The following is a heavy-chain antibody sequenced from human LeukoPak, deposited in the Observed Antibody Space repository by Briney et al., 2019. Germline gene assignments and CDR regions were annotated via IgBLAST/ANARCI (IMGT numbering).Heavy chain of an antibody. V-gene: IGHV4-34*01. Sequence: PSETLSLTCAVFGGSFSGYYLSWIRQPPGKGLEWIGEINHSGIINYNPSLKSRVTISVDTSKNQFSLKLSSVTAADTAVYYCARGAYYYDSSGYSPRLVYWGQGTLVTVSS. D-gene: IGHD3-22*01. CDR1: GGSFSGYY. CDR2: INHSGII. J-gene: IGHJ4*02. CDR3: ARGAYYYDSSGYSPRLVY.